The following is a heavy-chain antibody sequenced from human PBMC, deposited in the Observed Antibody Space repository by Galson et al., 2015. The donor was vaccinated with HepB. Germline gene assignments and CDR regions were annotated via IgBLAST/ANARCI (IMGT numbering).Heavy chain of an antibody. Sequence: SETLSLTCTVSGGSISSSSYYWGWIRQPPGKGLEWIGSIYYSGSTYYNPSLKSRVTISVDTSKNQFSLKLSSVTAADTAVYYCARSPNLRFLEWLLYVDYWGQGTLVTVSS. D-gene: IGHD3-3*01. CDR1: GGSISSSSYY. CDR3: ARSPNLRFLEWLLYVDY. CDR2: IYYSGST. J-gene: IGHJ4*02. V-gene: IGHV4-39*01.